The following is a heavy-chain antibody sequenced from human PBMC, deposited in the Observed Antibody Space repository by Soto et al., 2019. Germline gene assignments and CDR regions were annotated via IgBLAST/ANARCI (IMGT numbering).Heavy chain of an antibody. V-gene: IGHV3-7*03. CDR2: IKQDGSEK. CDR1: GFTFSSYW. CDR3: ARVVFQQWLVRYDYFDY. D-gene: IGHD6-19*01. Sequence: RLSCAASGFTFSSYWMSWVRQAPGKGLEWVANIKQDGSEKYYVDSVKGRFTISKDNAKNSLYLQMNSLRAEDTAVYYCARVVFQQWLVRYDYFDYWGQGTLVTVSS. J-gene: IGHJ4*02.